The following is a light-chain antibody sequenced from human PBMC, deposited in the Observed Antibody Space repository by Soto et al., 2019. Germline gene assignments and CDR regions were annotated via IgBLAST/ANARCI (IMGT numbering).Light chain of an antibody. CDR2: KAS. CDR1: QSINNW. CDR3: QQYDTYPLT. J-gene: IGKJ3*01. V-gene: IGKV1-5*03. Sequence: DIQMTQSPSTLSASIGDRVTITCRASQSINNWLAWYQQKPGKAPKVLIYKASSLESGVPSRFSGSESGTEFTLAINSLQPDDFAPYYCQQYDTYPLTFGPGTKVDI.